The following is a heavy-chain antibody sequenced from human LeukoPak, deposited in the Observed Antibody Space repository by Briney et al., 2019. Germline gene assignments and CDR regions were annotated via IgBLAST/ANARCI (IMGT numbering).Heavy chain of an antibody. D-gene: IGHD4-23*01. CDR3: ARTRWNYYYYGTDV. Sequence: SETLSLTCGVYGGSFSGYYWSWIRQPPGKGLEWIGEINHSGSTNYNPSLKSRVTISVDTSKNQFSLKLSSVTAADTAVYYCARTRWNYYYYGTDVWGQGTTVTVSS. J-gene: IGHJ6*02. CDR1: GGSFSGYY. V-gene: IGHV4-34*01. CDR2: INHSGST.